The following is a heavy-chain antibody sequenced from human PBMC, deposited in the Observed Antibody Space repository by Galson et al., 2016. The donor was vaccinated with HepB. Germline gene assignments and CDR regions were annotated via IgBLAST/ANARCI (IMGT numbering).Heavy chain of an antibody. D-gene: IGHD2-21*01. V-gene: IGHV6-1*01. J-gene: IGHJ6*02. CDR1: GDSVSSNSAA. CDR2: TYYRSKWYN. Sequence: CAISGDSVSSNSAAWNWIRQSPSRGLEWLGRTYYRSKWYNDYAVSVKSRITINPDTSKNHFSLQLNSVTPEDTAVYFCARGAGGEGANYCYGMDVWGQGTTVTVSS. CDR3: ARGAGGEGANYCYGMDV.